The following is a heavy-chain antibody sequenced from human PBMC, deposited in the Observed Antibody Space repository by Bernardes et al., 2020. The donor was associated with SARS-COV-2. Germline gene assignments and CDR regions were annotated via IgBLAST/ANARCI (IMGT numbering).Heavy chain of an antibody. J-gene: IGHJ4*02. CDR2: IFHSGTT. CDR3: ATANVVTATPFDY. CDR1: GYSISSGSY. D-gene: IGHD2-21*02. V-gene: IGHV4-38-2*01. Sequence: SETLSLTCAVSGYSISSGSYWGWIRQPPGKGLEWIGNIFHSGTTYYNPSLKSRVTISMDTSKNHFSLNLSSVTAADTAVYYCATANVVTATPFDYWGQGTPVTVSS.